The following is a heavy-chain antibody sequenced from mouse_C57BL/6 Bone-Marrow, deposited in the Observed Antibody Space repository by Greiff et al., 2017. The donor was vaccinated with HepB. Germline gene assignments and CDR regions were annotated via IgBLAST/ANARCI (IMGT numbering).Heavy chain of an antibody. V-gene: IGHV5-6*01. D-gene: IGHD2-14*01. CDR3: ARDRFDYYFDY. Sequence: EVMLVESGGDLVKPGGSLKLSCVASGFTFSTSGMSWVRQTPDKRLEWVATINTGGTYTYYLDSVKGRFTISKDTARSTLFLQMISLKSEDTGIYYCARDRFDYYFDYWGQGTTLTVSS. J-gene: IGHJ2*01. CDR2: INTGGTYT. CDR1: GFTFSTSG.